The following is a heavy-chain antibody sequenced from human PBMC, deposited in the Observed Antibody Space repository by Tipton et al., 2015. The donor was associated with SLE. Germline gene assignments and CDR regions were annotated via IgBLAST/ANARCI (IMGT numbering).Heavy chain of an antibody. D-gene: IGHD5-24*01. CDR2: INVSGRT. CDR3: LREERGFDD. V-gene: IGHV4-61*09. Sequence: TLSLTCDVFGGSVTSDNNYWSWIRQPAGKGLEWIGHINVSGRTHYNPSLKSRAYISVDTSKNQFSLKLSSVTAADTAMYYCLREERGFDDWGQGTLVAVSS. J-gene: IGHJ4*02. CDR1: GGSVTSDNNY.